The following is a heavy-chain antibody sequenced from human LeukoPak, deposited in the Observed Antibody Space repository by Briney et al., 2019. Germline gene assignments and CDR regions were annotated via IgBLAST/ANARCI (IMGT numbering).Heavy chain of an antibody. CDR3: ARAVGPFDY. CDR2: IWNDRSNK. V-gene: IGHV3-33*01. J-gene: IGHJ4*02. D-gene: IGHD3-16*01. Sequence: PGGSLRLSCAASGFTFNVYGIHWVRQAPGKGLEWVAVIWNDRSNKYYADSVKGRFTISRDNSKDTLYLQMNSLRVEDTAVYYCARAVGPFDYWGQGTLVTVSS. CDR1: GFTFNVYG.